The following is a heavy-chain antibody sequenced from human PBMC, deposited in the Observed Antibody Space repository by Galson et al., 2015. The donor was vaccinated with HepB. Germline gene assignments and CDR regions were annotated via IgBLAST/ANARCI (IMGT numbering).Heavy chain of an antibody. CDR3: TRDFAEMATHS. CDR1: GFTFSDYR. CDR2: ISRSGIFI. Sequence: SLRLSCAVSGFTFSDYRMNWVRQAPGKGLEWISSISRSGIFIYYADFVKGRFTISRDNAKNLLYLQMNSLTAEDTAVYYCTRDFAEMATHSWGQGTVVSGAS. J-gene: IGHJ1*01. D-gene: IGHD5-24*01. V-gene: IGHV3-48*01.